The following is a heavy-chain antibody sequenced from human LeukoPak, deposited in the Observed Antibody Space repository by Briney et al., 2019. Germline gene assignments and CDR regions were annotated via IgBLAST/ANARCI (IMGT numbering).Heavy chain of an antibody. CDR3: AKGTMVRGGHFDY. CDR2: ISWNSGSI. J-gene: IGHJ4*02. CDR1: GFTFDDYA. Sequence: GGSLRLSCAAPGFTFDDYAMHWVRQAPGKGLEWVSGISWNSGSIGYADSVKGRFTISRDNAKNSLYLQMNSLRAEDTALYYCAKGTMVRGGHFDYWGQGTLVTVSS. V-gene: IGHV3-9*01. D-gene: IGHD3-10*01.